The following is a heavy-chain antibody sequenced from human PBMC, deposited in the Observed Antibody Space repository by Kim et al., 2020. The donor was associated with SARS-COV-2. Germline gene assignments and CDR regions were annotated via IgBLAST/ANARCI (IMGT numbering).Heavy chain of an antibody. D-gene: IGHD1-26*01. V-gene: IGHV4-59*13. CDR1: GGSISSYY. CDR3: ARVASWGWELLEPFDY. J-gene: IGHJ4*02. CDR2: IYYSGST. Sequence: SETLSLTCTVSGGSISSYYWSWIRQPPGKGLEWIGYIYYSGSTNYNPSLKSRVTISVDTSKNQFSLKLRSVTAADTAVYYCARVASWGWELLEPFDYWGQGTLVTVSS.